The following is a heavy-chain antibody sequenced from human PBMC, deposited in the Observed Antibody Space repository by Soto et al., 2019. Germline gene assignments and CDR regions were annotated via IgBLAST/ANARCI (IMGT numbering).Heavy chain of an antibody. Sequence: SETLSLTCTVSGGSISSGDYYWSWIRQPPGKGLEWIGYIYYSGSTYYNPSLKSRVTISVDTSKNQFSLKLSSVTAADTAVYYCAKSITARPFDYWGQGALVTVSS. D-gene: IGHD6-6*01. CDR2: IYYSGST. V-gene: IGHV4-30-4*01. J-gene: IGHJ4*02. CDR1: GGSISSGDYY. CDR3: AKSITARPFDY.